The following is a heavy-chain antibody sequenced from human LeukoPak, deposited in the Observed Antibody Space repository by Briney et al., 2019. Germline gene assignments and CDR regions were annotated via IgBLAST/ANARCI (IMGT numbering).Heavy chain of an antibody. CDR1: GFTFSSYA. J-gene: IGHJ4*02. CDR2: ISYDGSNK. Sequence: GRSLRLSCAASGFTFSSYAMHWVRQAPGKGLEWVAVISYDGSNKYYADSVKGRFTISRDNSKTTLSLQVSSLRTEDTAVYYCAKDRYSYAFEYSDSWGQGTLVTVSS. V-gene: IGHV3-30-3*01. CDR3: AKDRYSYAFEYSDS. D-gene: IGHD5-18*01.